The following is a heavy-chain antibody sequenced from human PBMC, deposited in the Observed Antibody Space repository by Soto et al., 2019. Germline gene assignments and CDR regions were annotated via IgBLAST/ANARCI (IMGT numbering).Heavy chain of an antibody. CDR2: MFTTGST. CDR3: ARDVQAQGIAAPLDACDI. CDR1: GGSISRYY. D-gene: IGHD6-13*01. J-gene: IGHJ3*02. Sequence: QVQLQESGPGLVKASETLSLTCTVSGGSISRYYWNWIRQPAGKGLEWIGRMFTTGSTDYNPSLKSRVTMSIDTSKNQFSLNLTSVTAADTAVYFCARDVQAQGIAAPLDACDIWGRGTQVTVSS. V-gene: IGHV4-4*07.